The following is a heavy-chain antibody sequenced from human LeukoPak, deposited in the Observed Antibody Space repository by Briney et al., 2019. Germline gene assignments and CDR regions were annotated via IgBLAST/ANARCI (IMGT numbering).Heavy chain of an antibody. CDR2: INPNSGGT. J-gene: IGHJ4*02. CDR3: ARDQSDPIVGATLTLGY. CDR1: GYTXTGYY. V-gene: IGHV1-2*02. D-gene: IGHD1-26*01. Sequence: ASVKVSCKASGYTXTGYYIHWVRQAPGQGLEWMGWINPNSGGTNYAQKFQGRVTMTRDTSISTAYMELSRLRSDDTAVYYCARDQSDPIVGATLTLGYWGQGTLVTVSS.